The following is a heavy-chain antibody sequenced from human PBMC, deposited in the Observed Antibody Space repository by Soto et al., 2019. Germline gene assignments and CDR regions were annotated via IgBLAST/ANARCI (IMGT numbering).Heavy chain of an antibody. CDR2: IYYSGST. CDR1: GGSISSGDYY. CDR3: ARASIAAPKRFYYYYYGMDV. V-gene: IGHV4-30-4*01. Sequence: SETLSLTCTVSGGSISSGDYYWSWIRQPPGKGLEWIGYIYYSGSTYYNPSLKSRVTISVDTSKNQFSLKLSSVTAADTAVYYCARASIAAPKRFYYYYYGMDVWGQGTTVTVSS. J-gene: IGHJ6*02. D-gene: IGHD6-6*01.